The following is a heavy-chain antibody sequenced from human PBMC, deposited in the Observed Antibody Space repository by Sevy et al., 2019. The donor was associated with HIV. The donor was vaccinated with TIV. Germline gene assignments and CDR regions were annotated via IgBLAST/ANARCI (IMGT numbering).Heavy chain of an antibody. Sequence: ASVKVSCKASGYSFTTYRITWLRQAPGQGLEWMGWISPHNGDTNYVHNLQGRVTMITDTSTSTAYMELRSLRSDDTAVYYCARAYCSGGSCYSLAYWGQGTRVTVSS. V-gene: IGHV1-18*01. J-gene: IGHJ4*02. CDR2: ISPHNGDT. CDR3: ARAYCSGGSCYSLAY. CDR1: GYSFTTYR. D-gene: IGHD2-15*01.